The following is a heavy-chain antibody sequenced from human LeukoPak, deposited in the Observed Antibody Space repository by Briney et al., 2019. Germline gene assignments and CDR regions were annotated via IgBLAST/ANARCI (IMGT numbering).Heavy chain of an antibody. CDR1: GYTFTSHD. J-gene: IGHJ2*01. CDR2: INPSGGST. CDR3: ARAITYYDFWSGYPDGYFDL. D-gene: IGHD3-3*01. Sequence: ASVKVSCKASGYTFTSHDINWVRQATGQGLEWMGIINPSGGSTSYAQKFQGRVTMTRDMSTSTVYMELSSLRSEDTAVYYCARAITYYDFWSGYPDGYFDLWGRGTLVTVSS. V-gene: IGHV1-46*01.